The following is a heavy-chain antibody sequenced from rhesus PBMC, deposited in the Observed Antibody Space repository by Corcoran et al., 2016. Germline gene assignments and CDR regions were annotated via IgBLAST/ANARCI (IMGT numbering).Heavy chain of an antibody. Sequence: QLQLQESGPGLVKPSETLSVTCAVSGGSISSSYWSWIRQAPGKGLEWIGYIYGTGSSTTYNPALKVRVTLSVDTSKNQRSLQLSSVTTADTAVYYCAGSAAGTGTGYFDLWGPGPPITISS. CDR3: AGSAAGTGTGYFDL. CDR1: GGSISSSY. V-gene: IGHV4-169*02. CDR2: IYGTGSST. D-gene: IGHD6-25*01. J-gene: IGHJ2*01.